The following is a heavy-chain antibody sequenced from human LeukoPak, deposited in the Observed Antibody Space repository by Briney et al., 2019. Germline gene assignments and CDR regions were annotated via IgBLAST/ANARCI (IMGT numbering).Heavy chain of an antibody. CDR3: ARDKVYSSSNPYSWVDP. J-gene: IGHJ5*02. CDR1: GYTFTNYV. V-gene: IGHV1-18*01. Sequence: ASVKVSCKASGYTFTNYVLNRVRHAPGQGLEWMGWISVYMGNTNYAQNLQGRDPITTDTSTSTPYMELTSLSTDDTAVYYCARDKVYSSSNPYSWVDPWGQGTRVTVSS. D-gene: IGHD6-6*01. CDR2: ISVYMGNT.